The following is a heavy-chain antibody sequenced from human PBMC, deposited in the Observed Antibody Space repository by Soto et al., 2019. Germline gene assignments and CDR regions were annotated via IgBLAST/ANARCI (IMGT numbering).Heavy chain of an antibody. CDR1: GFTFSNAW. CDR2: VKSKVDGETI. D-gene: IGHD6-19*01. CDR3: ATGGLGLDY. V-gene: IGHV3-15*01. Sequence: EVQMVESGGGFMKPGGSLRLSCAASGFTFSNAWMNWVRQAPGKGLEWVGRVKSKVDGETIDYSAPVKGRFGISRDDSKNKVYLQMNSLKIEDTAAYYCATGGLGLDYWGQGTLVTVSS. J-gene: IGHJ4*02.